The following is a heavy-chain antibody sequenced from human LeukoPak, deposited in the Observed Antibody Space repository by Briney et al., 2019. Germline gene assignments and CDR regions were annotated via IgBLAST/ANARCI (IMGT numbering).Heavy chain of an antibody. V-gene: IGHV4-39*01. D-gene: IGHD6-6*01. CDR1: GGSISSSSYY. J-gene: IGHJ4*02. CDR2: IYYSGST. CDR3: ARHLKFSNNFPAYVRY. Sequence: SETLSLTCTVSGGSISSSSYYWGWIRQPPGKGLEWIGSIYYSGSTYYNPSLKSRVTISVDTSKNQFSLKLSSVSAADTAVYYCARHLKFSNNFPAYVRYWGQGTQVTVSS.